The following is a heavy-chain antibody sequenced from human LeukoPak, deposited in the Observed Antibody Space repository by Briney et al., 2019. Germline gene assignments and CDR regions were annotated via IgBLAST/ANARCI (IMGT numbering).Heavy chain of an antibody. D-gene: IGHD5-12*01. V-gene: IGHV3-30-3*01. CDR2: ISYDGSNK. CDR3: ARGDGYDDY. CDR1: GFTFSSYA. Sequence: PGGSLRLSCAASGFTFSSYAMHWVRQAPGKGLEWVAVISYDGSNKYYADSVKGRFTISRDNSKNPLYLQMNSLRAEDTAVYYCARGDGYDDYWGQGTLVTVSS. J-gene: IGHJ4*02.